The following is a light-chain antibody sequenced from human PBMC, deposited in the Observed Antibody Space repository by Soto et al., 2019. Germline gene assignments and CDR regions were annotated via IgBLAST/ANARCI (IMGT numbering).Light chain of an antibody. CDR1: ASDIGGYTF. J-gene: IGLJ1*01. CDR2: DVN. Sequence: QSALTQPPSASGSPGQSVAISCTGTASDIGGYTFVSWYQQHPGKAPKLLIYDVNKRPSGVPDRFSGSKSGNTASLTVSGPQAEDESDYYCSANGGTNPYVFGTGTKVTVL. CDR3: SANGGTNPYV. V-gene: IGLV2-8*01.